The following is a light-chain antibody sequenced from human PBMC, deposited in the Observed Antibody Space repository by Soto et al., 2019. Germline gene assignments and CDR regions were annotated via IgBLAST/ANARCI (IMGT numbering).Light chain of an antibody. CDR2: DAS. CDR3: QQYDKYST. J-gene: IGKJ1*01. CDR1: QSISNW. V-gene: IGKV1-5*01. Sequence: DVQMTQSHSSLSASVGDRVTITCRASQSISNWLAWYQQKPGKAPNLLIYDASTLQGGVPSRFSGSGSGTEFTLTVTSLQPEDFATYFCQQYDKYSTFGHGTKVDFK.